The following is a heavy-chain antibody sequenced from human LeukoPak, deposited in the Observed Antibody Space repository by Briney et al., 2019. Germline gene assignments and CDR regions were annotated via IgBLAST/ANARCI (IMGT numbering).Heavy chain of an antibody. CDR3: ARTGRWLQFALYAFDI. V-gene: IGHV4-4*07. Sequence: PSETLSPTRTVSDGSISSYYWSWIRQPAGKGLEWIGRIYTSGTTNYIPSLMSRVTMSVDTYKNQFSLKLSSVTAADTAVYYCARTGRWLQFALYAFDIWGQGTMVTVSS. D-gene: IGHD5-24*01. CDR1: DGSISSYY. CDR2: IYTSGTT. J-gene: IGHJ3*02.